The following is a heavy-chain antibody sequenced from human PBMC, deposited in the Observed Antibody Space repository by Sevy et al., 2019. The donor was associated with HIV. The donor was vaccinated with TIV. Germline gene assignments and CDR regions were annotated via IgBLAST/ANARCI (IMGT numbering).Heavy chain of an antibody. CDR3: ARVVDSSGYYFDY. CDR1: GFTFSSYS. J-gene: IGHJ4*02. CDR2: ISSSSSYI. Sequence: GGSLRLSCAASGFTFSSYSMNWVRQAPGKGLEWVSSISSSSSYIYQADSVKGRFTISRDNTKNSLYLQMNSLRAEDTALYYCARVVDSSGYYFDYWGQRTLVTVSS. V-gene: IGHV3-21*01. D-gene: IGHD3-22*01.